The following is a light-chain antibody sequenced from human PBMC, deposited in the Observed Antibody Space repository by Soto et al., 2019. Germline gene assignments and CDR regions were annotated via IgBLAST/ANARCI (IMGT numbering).Light chain of an antibody. CDR3: QQYESTPPT. J-gene: IGKJ2*01. Sequence: DIVMTQSPDSLAVSLGERATINCKSSQSVLYSSNNKNNLAWYQQRPGQPPKLLIYWASTRESGVPDRFSGSGSGTDFTLTISSLQAEDVAVYYCQQYESTPPTFGQETKLEIK. V-gene: IGKV4-1*01. CDR1: QSVLYSSNNKNN. CDR2: WAS.